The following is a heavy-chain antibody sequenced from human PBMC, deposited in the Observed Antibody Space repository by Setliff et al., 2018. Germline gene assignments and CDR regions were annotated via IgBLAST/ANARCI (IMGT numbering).Heavy chain of an antibody. CDR3: ARDKGYDSSGYYFYYYYYMDV. CDR2: INPGNGNT. D-gene: IGHD3-22*01. V-gene: IGHV1-3*01. J-gene: IGHJ6*03. CDR1: GYTFTDYA. Sequence: ASVKVSCKASGYTFTDYAMHWVRQAPGQRLEWMGWINPGNGNTKYSQKFQGRVTITRDTSASTAYMELSSLRSEDTAVYYCARDKGYDSSGYYFYYYYYMDVWGEGTTVTVS.